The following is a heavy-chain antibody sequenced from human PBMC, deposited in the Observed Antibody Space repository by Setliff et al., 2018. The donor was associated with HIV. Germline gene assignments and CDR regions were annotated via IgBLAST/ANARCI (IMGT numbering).Heavy chain of an antibody. D-gene: IGHD3-10*01. CDR3: ARDRAGDAFDI. CDR1: GYTFTTYG. J-gene: IGHJ3*02. Sequence: ASVKVSCKASGYTFTTYGINWVRQAPGQGLEWMGWSSAYNGNTNYAQKLQGRVTMTTDTSTSTAYMELRSLRSDGTAVYYCARDRAGDAFDIWGQGTMVTVSS. CDR2: SSAYNGNT. V-gene: IGHV1-18*01.